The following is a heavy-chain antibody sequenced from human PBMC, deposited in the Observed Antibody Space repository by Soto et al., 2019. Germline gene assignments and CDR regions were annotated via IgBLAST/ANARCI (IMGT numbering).Heavy chain of an antibody. CDR3: AHRRAMMDAVDG. D-gene: IGHD3-16*01. V-gene: IGHV2-5*02. J-gene: IGHJ3*01. CDR1: GFSLTTSGRG. CDR2: FFWGDDK. Sequence: QITLKESGPTLVKPTQTLTLTCTFSGFSLTTSGRGVGWIRQPPGKALEWLALFFWGDDKRYSPSLKTRLTISKDTSKNQVVLTMTIMGPEDPATYYCAHRRAMMDAVDGWGQGTVVTVSS.